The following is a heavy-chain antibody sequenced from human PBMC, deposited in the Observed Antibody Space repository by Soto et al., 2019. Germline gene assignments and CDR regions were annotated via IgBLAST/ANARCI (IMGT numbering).Heavy chain of an antibody. V-gene: IGHV3-74*01. Sequence: HPGGSLRLSCAASGFTFSSYWMHRVRQAPGKGLVWVSRINSDGSSTSYADSVKGRFTISRDNAKNTLYLQMNSLRAEDTAVYYCARDIAVAGTCWFDPWGQGTLVTVSS. CDR3: ARDIAVAGTCWFDP. J-gene: IGHJ5*02. D-gene: IGHD6-19*01. CDR1: GFTFSSYW. CDR2: INSDGSST.